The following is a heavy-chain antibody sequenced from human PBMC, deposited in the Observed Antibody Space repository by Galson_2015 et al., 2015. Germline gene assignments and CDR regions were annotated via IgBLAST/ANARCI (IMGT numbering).Heavy chain of an antibody. CDR2: TYYRSTWFH. CDR1: GDSVSSHSAA. D-gene: IGHD2-8*02. V-gene: IGHV6-1*01. J-gene: IGHJ4*02. CDR3: AKDRTGAFDY. Sequence: CAISGDSVSSHSAAWNWIGQSPSRGLEWLGRTYYRSTWFHDYAVSVKSRITINPDTSKNQFSLQLNSLTPEDTAVYYCAKDRTGAFDYWGQGTLVTVSS.